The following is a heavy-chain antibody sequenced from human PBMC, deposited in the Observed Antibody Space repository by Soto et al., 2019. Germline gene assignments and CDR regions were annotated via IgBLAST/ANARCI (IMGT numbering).Heavy chain of an antibody. J-gene: IGHJ4*02. V-gene: IGHV3-53*01. CDR3: ARVMVYGSKHFDY. D-gene: IGHD4-17*01. CDR2: IYAGGGS. CDR1: GFTVSDNY. Sequence: PGGSLRRSCAVSGFTVSDNYMTWVRQAPGEGLEWVSSIYAGGGSYYADSVKGRFTISRDTSKNTVYLEINSLTADETAVYSRARVMVYGSKHFDYWCEGTLVNVPS.